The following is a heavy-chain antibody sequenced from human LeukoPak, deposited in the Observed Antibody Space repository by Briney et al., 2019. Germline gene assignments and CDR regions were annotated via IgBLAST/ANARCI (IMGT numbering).Heavy chain of an antibody. CDR3: ARDLYIVVVPAGYWYFDL. CDR1: GGSISSSNW. D-gene: IGHD2-2*01. V-gene: IGHV4-4*02. J-gene: IGHJ2*01. CDR2: IYHSGST. Sequence: SETLSLTCAVSGGSISSSNWWSWVRQSPGKGLEWIGEIYHSGSTNYSPSLKSRVTISVDKSKNQFSLKLSSVTAADTAVYYCARDLYIVVVPAGYWYFDLWGRGTLVTVSS.